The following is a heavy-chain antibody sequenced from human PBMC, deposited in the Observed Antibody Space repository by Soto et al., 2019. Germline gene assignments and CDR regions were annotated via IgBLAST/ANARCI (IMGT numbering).Heavy chain of an antibody. V-gene: IGHV4-39*01. CDR1: GGSITSSEYY. Sequence: PSETLSLTCTVSGGSITSSEYYWAWIRQPPGKGLQFVGTIYYSGSSYSNPSLKSRLSMSVDTSKNQFSLTMKSVTAEDTAVYYCAAWAEGATEVHWGQGTLVTVSS. D-gene: IGHD2-15*01. CDR3: AAWAEGATEVH. J-gene: IGHJ4*02. CDR2: IYYSGSS.